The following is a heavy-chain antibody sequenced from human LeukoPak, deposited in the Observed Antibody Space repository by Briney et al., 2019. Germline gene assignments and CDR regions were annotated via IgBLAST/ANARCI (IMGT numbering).Heavy chain of an antibody. CDR3: ARDNYNSGWSVWFDP. CDR1: GGSISSSH. J-gene: IGHJ5*02. D-gene: IGHD6-19*01. CDR2: IYPSGST. Sequence: SETLSLTCSVSGGSISSSHWSWIRQPAGKRLEWIGRIYPSGSTNYNPSLKSRVTMSIDTSKNQFSLKLSSVTAADTAVYYCARDNYNSGWSVWFDPWGQGTLVTVSP. V-gene: IGHV4-4*07.